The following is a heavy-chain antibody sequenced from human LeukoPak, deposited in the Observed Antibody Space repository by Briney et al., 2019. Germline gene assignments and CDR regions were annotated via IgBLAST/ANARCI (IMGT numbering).Heavy chain of an antibody. CDR1: GSSFTNYW. D-gene: IGHD6-13*01. CDR3: ARPVGYGSSRYPDY. J-gene: IGHJ4*02. CDR2: IYPGDSDT. V-gene: IGHV5-51*01. Sequence: GASLKISCKGSGSSFTNYWIGWVRPMPGKGLEWMEIIYPGDSDTRYSPSFQGQVTISADKSISTAYLQCSSLKASDTAMYYCARPVGYGSSRYPDYWGQGTLVTVSS.